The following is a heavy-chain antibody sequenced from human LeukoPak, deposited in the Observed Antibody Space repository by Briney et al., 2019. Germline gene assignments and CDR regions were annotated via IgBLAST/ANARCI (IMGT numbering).Heavy chain of an antibody. CDR3: ARDSDSSGYCDY. CDR1: GFTFSSYS. V-gene: IGHV3-21*01. Sequence: NPGGSLRLSCAASGFTFSSYSMNWVRQAPGKGLEWVSSISSSSSYIYYADSVKGRFTISRDNAKNSLYPQMNSLRAEDTAVYYCARDSDSSGYCDYWGQGTLVTVSS. CDR2: ISSSSSYI. D-gene: IGHD3-22*01. J-gene: IGHJ4*02.